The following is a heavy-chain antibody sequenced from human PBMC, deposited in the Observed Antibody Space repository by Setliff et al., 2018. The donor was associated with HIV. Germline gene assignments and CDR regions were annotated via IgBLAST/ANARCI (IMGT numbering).Heavy chain of an antibody. Sequence: LRLSCAASGFAFSSYAMSWVRQAPGKGLEWVSAISGSGGSTYYADSVKGRFTISRDNSKKTLYLQMNSLRAEDTAVYYCAKDRVGNCINGVCYTPDYWGQGTLVTVSS. CDR3: AKDRVGNCINGVCYTPDY. CDR2: ISGSGGST. CDR1: GFAFSSYA. V-gene: IGHV3-23*01. J-gene: IGHJ4*02. D-gene: IGHD2-8*01.